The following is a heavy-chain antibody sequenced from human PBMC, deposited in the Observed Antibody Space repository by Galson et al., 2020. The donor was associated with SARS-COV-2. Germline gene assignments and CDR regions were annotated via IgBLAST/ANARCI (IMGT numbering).Heavy chain of an antibody. J-gene: IGHJ6*02. D-gene: IGHD3-16*02. Sequence: SETLSLTCTVSGGSISSSSYYWGWIRQPPGKGLEWIGSIYYSGSTYYNPSLKSRVTISVDTSKNQFSLKLSPVTAADTAVYYCASEYDYVWGSYCYPYYYYGMDVWGQGTTVTVSS. CDR2: IYYSGST. CDR3: ASEYDYVWGSYCYPYYYYGMDV. CDR1: GGSISSSSYY. V-gene: IGHV4-39*01.